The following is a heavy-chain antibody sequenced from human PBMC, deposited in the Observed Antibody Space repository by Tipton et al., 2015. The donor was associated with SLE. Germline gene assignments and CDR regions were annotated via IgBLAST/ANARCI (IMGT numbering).Heavy chain of an antibody. CDR2: INHSGST. CDR3: AREDEGYDTYYYYYGMDV. J-gene: IGHJ6*02. Sequence: LRLSCAVYGGSFSGYYWSWIRQPPGKGLEWIGEINHSGSTNYNPSLKSRVTMSVDTSKNQFSLKLSSVTAADTAVYYCAREDEGYDTYYYYYGMDVWGQGTTVTVSS. CDR1: GGSFSGYY. D-gene: IGHD5-12*01. V-gene: IGHV4-34*01.